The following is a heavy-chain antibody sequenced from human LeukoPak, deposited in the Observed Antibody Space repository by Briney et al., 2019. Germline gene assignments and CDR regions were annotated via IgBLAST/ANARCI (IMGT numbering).Heavy chain of an antibody. J-gene: IGHJ4*02. CDR1: GYSFTSYW. CDR2: NLPGDYET. Sequence: GESLKISCKGSGYSFTSYWNGWVRQMPRKGLEWMGINLPGDYETSYCPAFQGQATISADKSISTAYLQWSSLKASDTAMYYCAIRRRYSSGWSDYWGQGTLVTVSS. CDR3: AIRRRYSSGWSDY. D-gene: IGHD6-19*01. V-gene: IGHV5-51*01.